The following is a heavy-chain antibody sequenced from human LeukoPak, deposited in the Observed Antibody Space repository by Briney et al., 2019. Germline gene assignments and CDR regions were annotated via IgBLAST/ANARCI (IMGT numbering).Heavy chain of an antibody. CDR3: ARSQPLAYFDL. CDR1: GGSFNSYA. J-gene: IGHJ2*01. V-gene: IGHV1-69*06. Sequence: SVKVSCKASGGSFNSYAISWVRQAPGQGLEWMGGIIPIFGTANYAQKFQGRVTITADKSTNTAYMELSSLRSEDTAVYYCARSQPLAYFDLWGRGTPVTVSS. CDR2: IIPIFGTA.